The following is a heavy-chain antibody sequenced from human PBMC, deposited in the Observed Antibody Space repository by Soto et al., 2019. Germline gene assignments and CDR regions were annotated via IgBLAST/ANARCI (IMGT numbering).Heavy chain of an antibody. CDR1: GFTFGSYA. CDR2: ISGSGGST. J-gene: IGHJ6*03. V-gene: IGHV3-23*01. D-gene: IGHD4-17*01. CDR3: AKAAMGGDFDYYYYMDV. Sequence: GGSLRLSCAASGFTFGSYAMSWVRQAPGKGLEWVSAISGSGGSTYYADSVKGRFTISRDNSKNTLYLQMNSLRAEDTAVYYCAKAAMGGDFDYYYYMDVWGKGTTVTVSS.